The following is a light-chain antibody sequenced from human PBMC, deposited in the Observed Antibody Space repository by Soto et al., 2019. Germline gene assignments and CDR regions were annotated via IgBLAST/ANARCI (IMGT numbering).Light chain of an antibody. V-gene: IGKV3-15*01. CDR2: DAS. J-gene: IGKJ4*01. Sequence: EIVMTQSPATLSVSPGERVTLSCRPSQSAISNLAWYQQKPGQTPRLLIYDASTRATDIPDRFSGSGSGTDFTLTISSLLPEDFAVYYCHQYYKWPLTFGGGSKVDIK. CDR1: QSAISN. CDR3: HQYYKWPLT.